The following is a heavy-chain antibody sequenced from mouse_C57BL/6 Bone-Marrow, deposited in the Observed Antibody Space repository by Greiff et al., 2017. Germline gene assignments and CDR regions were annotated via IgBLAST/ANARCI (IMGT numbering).Heavy chain of an antibody. CDR2: FYPGSGSI. D-gene: IGHD2-1*01. J-gene: IGHJ4*01. V-gene: IGHV1-62-2*01. CDR1: GYTFSEYT. Sequence: QVQLKQSGAELVKPGASVKLSCKASGYTFSEYTIHWVKQRSGQGLECIGWFYPGSGSIKYNEKFKAKATLTADTSSSTVYMELSRLTSEDSAVYFCARHGAPSYYGRRRGAMDYWGQGTSVTVSS. CDR3: ARHGAPSYYGRRRGAMDY.